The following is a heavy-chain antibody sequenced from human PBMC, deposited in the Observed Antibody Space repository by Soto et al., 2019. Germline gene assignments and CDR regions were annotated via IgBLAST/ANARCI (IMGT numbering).Heavy chain of an antibody. CDR3: AKDQYYYGSGSYYNYYYYYYMDV. D-gene: IGHD3-10*01. V-gene: IGHV3-23*01. J-gene: IGHJ6*03. Sequence: GGSLRLSCAASGCTFSSYAMSWVRQAPGKGLEWVSAISGSGGSTYYADSVKGRFTISRDNAKNTLYLQMNSLRAEDTAAYYCAKDQYYYGSGSYYNYYYYYYMDVWGKGTTVTVSS. CDR1: GCTFSSYA. CDR2: ISGSGGST.